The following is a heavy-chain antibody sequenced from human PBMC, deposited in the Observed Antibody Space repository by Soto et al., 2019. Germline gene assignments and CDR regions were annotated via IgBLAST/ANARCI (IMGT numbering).Heavy chain of an antibody. D-gene: IGHD2-15*01. CDR3: ARYGSGECNRGSCYSPFDY. Sequence: TSETLSLTCTVSGRSISSVNYYWSWIRQPPGKGLEWIGYIYYSGSTYYNPSLSSRVTISVDTSKNHFSLKLSSVTAADTAVYYCARYGSGECNRGSCYSPFDYWGQGTLVTVS. J-gene: IGHJ4*02. V-gene: IGHV4-30-4*01. CDR1: GRSISSVNYY. CDR2: IYYSGST.